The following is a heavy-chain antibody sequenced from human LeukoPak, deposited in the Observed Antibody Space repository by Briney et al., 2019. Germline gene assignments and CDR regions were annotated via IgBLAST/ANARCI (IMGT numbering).Heavy chain of an antibody. J-gene: IGHJ5*02. CDR3: ARDPLVWYSSSWYPRWFDP. D-gene: IGHD6-13*01. Sequence: GGSQRLSCAASGFTFSSYWMSWVRQAPGKGLEWVSSISSSSSYIYYADSVKGRFTISRDNAKNSLYLQMNSLRAEDTAVYYCARDPLVWYSSSWYPRWFDPWGQGTLVIVSS. V-gene: IGHV3-21*01. CDR1: GFTFSSYW. CDR2: ISSSSSYI.